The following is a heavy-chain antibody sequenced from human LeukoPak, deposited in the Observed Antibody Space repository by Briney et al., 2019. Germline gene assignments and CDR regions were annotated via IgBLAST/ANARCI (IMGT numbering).Heavy chain of an antibody. V-gene: IGHV1-2*02. J-gene: IGHJ4*02. Sequence: ASVKVSCKASRYTFTDYYIHWVRQAPGQGLEWMGWINPNSGGTNYAQKFQGRVTMTRDTSISTAYMELSRLRYDDTAVYYCASGEGCSSNSCTLDYWGQGTLVTVSS. CDR3: ASGEGCSSNSCTLDY. D-gene: IGHD2-2*01. CDR2: INPNSGGT. CDR1: RYTFTDYY.